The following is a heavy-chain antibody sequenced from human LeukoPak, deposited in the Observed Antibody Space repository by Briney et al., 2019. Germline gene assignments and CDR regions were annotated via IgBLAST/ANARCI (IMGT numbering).Heavy chain of an antibody. CDR2: ISSSGHMI. CDR3: ARIGTHVGQTDY. D-gene: IGHD1-26*01. Sequence: GGSLRLSCAASGFSFSSYAMSWVRQAPGKGLEWLSYISSSGHMIYYADSVKGRFTVSRDNAKNSLYLQMNPLRHDDTAVYYCARIGTHVGQTDYWGQGTLVIVSS. V-gene: IGHV3-48*02. J-gene: IGHJ4*02. CDR1: GFSFSSYA.